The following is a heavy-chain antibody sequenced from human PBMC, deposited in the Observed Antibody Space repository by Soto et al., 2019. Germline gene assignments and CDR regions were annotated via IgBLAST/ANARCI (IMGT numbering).Heavy chain of an antibody. CDR1: GGSISSYYW. J-gene: IGHJ6*02. D-gene: IGHD3-10*01. CDR3: LTQGFGPLHGLVDV. CDR2: IYHSGSP. V-gene: IGHV4-4*02. Sequence: PSETLSLTCTVSGGSISSYYWWTWVRQPPGKGLEWIGEIYHSGSPTFSPSLRGRATISVDKSNNQFSLRLRSVTAADTAVYYCLTQGFGPLHGLVDVWGQGTTVTVSS.